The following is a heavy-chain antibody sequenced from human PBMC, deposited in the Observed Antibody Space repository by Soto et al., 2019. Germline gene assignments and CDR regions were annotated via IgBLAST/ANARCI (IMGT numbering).Heavy chain of an antibody. J-gene: IGHJ6*02. D-gene: IGHD3-9*01. V-gene: IGHV3-30*03. CDR1: GFTFSPFG. CDR3: ASDLSPYFDHVSSTNVMVL. CDR2: IADHGNNN. Sequence: WVSRRISCAASGFTFSPFGMYVVRQATSKGLEWVTAIADHGNNNYYADTVKSPFSVSRDNSKDTLYLEMNSLRVGDTALYYSASDLSPYFDHVSSTNVMVLWGQGATV.